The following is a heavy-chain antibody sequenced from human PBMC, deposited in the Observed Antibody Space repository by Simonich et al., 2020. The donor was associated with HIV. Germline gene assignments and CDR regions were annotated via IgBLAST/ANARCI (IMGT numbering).Heavy chain of an antibody. Sequence: EVQLVESGGGLVKPGGSLRLSCAASGFTFSSYSMTWVGQAPGKGLEWVSSISSSSSYIYYADSVKGRVTISRDNAKNSLYLKMNSLRAEDTAVYYCARDGRKGSSTSCSDYWGQGTLVTVSS. CDR2: ISSSSSYI. J-gene: IGHJ4*02. CDR3: ARDGRKGSSTSCSDY. V-gene: IGHV3-21*01. D-gene: IGHD2-2*01. CDR1: GFTFSSYS.